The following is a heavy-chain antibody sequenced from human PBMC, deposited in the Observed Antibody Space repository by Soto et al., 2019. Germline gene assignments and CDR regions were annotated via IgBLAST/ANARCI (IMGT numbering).Heavy chain of an antibody. D-gene: IGHD7-27*01. CDR2: IYYSGST. CDR3: ARGNWGSSGDY. CDR1: GGSVSSGSYY. V-gene: IGHV4-61*01. Sequence: QVQLQESGPGLVKPSETLSLTCTVSGGSVSSGSYYWSWIRQPPGKGLEWIGYIYYSGSTNYNPSLKSPVTISVDTSKNQFSLKLSSVTAADTAVYYCARGNWGSSGDYWGQGTLVTVSS. J-gene: IGHJ4*02.